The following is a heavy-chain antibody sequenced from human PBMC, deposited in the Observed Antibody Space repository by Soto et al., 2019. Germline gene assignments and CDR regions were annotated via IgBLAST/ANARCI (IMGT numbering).Heavy chain of an antibody. J-gene: IGHJ4*02. D-gene: IGHD3-3*01. CDR3: ARSGYDFWSGSRDIDY. CDR1: GFTFSSYW. CDR2: IKQDGSEK. V-gene: IGHV3-7*05. Sequence: GGSLRLSCAASGFTFSSYWMSWVRQAPGKGLEWVANIKQDGSEKYYVDSVKGRFTISRDNAKNSLYLQMNSLRAEDTAVYYCARSGYDFWSGSRDIDYWGQGTLVTVSS.